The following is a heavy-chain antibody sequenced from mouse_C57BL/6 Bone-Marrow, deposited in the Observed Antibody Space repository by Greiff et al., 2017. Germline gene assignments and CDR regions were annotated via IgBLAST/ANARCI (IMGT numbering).Heavy chain of an antibody. V-gene: IGHV5-6*02. J-gene: IGHJ2*01. Sequence: EVKVVESGGDLVKPGGSLKLSCAASGFTFSSYGMSWVRQTPDKRLEWVATISSGGSYTYYPDSVKGRFTISRDNAKNTLYLQMSSLKSEDTAMYYCARRSYGNSYFDYWGQGTTLTVSS. D-gene: IGHD2-1*01. CDR1: GFTFSSYG. CDR3: ARRSYGNSYFDY. CDR2: ISSGGSYT.